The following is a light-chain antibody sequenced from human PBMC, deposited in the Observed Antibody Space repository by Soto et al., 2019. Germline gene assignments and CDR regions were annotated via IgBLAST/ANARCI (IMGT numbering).Light chain of an antibody. J-gene: IGLJ6*01. V-gene: IGLV2-18*01. CDR2: EVS. CDR3: TLYTSSSTV. Sequence: QSALTQPPSVSGSPGQSVTISCTGTSSDVGSYNRVSWYQQPPGTAPKLMIYEVSNRPSGVPDRFSGSKSGNTASLTISGLHAEDEADYYCTLYTSSSTVFGTGTKLTVL. CDR1: SSDVGSYNR.